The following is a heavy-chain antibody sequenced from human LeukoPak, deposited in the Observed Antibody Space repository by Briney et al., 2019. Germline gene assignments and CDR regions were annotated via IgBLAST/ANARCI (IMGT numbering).Heavy chain of an antibody. V-gene: IGHV3-48*03. CDR1: GFTFSSYE. CDR3: ARDGGYSYGSFDY. Sequence: PGGSLRLSCAASGFTFSSYEINWVRQAPGKGLEWVSYISSSGSTKYYADSVKGRFTISRDNAKNSLYLQMNSLRAEDTAVYYCARDGGYSYGSFDYWGQGTLVTVSS. J-gene: IGHJ4*02. D-gene: IGHD5-18*01. CDR2: ISSSGSTK.